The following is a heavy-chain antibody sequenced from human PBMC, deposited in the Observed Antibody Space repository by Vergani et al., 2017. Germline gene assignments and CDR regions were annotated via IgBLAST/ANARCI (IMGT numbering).Heavy chain of an antibody. J-gene: IGHJ4*02. CDR3: ARERLDCSSTSCYYLRWSHFGY. Sequence: QVQLVESGGGLVKPGGSLRLSCAASGFTFSDYYMSWIRQAPGQGLEWVSYISSSGSTIYYADSVKGRFTISRDNAKNSLYLQMNSLRAEDTAVYYCARERLDCSSTSCYYLRWSHFGYWGQGTLVTVSS. D-gene: IGHD2-2*01. V-gene: IGHV3-11*01. CDR2: ISSSGSTI. CDR1: GFTFSDYY.